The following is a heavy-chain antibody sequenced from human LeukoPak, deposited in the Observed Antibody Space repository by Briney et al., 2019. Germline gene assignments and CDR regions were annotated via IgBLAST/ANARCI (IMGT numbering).Heavy chain of an antibody. V-gene: IGHV3-7*03. CDR1: GFPFSDYL. CDR3: ASGLELDY. J-gene: IGHJ4*02. Sequence: GGSLRLSCFASGFPFSDYLLTWVRQAPGKGLEWVANIKQDGSEKYYVDSVRGRFTISRDNAKNSLYLQMNSLRAEDTAVYYCASGLELDYWGQGTLVTVSS. CDR2: IKQDGSEK.